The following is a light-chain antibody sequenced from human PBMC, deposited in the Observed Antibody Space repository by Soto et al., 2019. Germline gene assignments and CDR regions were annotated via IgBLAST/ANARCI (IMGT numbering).Light chain of an antibody. V-gene: IGKV3-11*01. CDR3: QQRSGSAAIT. CDR1: QSVSSY. CDR2: DAS. J-gene: IGKJ4*01. Sequence: EIVLTQSPATLSLSPGERATLSCRASQSVSSYLAWYQQKPGQAPRLLIYDASNRATGIPARFSGSGSATDFTLTISSLVPEDVAVYYCQQRSGSAAITLGEGTKVEIK.